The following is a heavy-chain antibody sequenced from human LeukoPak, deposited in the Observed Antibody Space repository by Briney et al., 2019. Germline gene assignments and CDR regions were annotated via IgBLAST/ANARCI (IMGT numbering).Heavy chain of an antibody. V-gene: IGHV4-4*07. CDR2: IYASGST. J-gene: IGHJ5*02. Sequence: SETLSLTCTVSGGSITSYYWSWIRQPAGEGPEWIGRIYASGSTNYNPSLKSRVTMSVDTSKNQFSLRLNSVTAADTAVYYCARGDRAVAGAWGWFDPWGQGTLVTVSS. D-gene: IGHD6-19*01. CDR1: GGSITSYY. CDR3: ARGDRAVAGAWGWFDP.